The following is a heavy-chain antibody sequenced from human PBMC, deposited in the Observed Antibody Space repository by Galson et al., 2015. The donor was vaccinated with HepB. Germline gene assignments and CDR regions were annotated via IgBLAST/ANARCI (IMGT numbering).Heavy chain of an antibody. D-gene: IGHD3-22*01. CDR1: GFTFDDYT. CDR2: ISWDGGST. CDR3: AKGDYYDSSGYYPTYYYYAMDV. V-gene: IGHV3-43*01. J-gene: IGHJ6*02. Sequence: SLRLSCAASGFTFDDYTMHWVRQAPGKGLEWVSLISWDGGSTYYADSVRGRFTISRDNSKNSLYLQMNSLRTEDTALYYCAKGDYYDSSGYYPTYYYYAMDVWGQGTTVTVSS.